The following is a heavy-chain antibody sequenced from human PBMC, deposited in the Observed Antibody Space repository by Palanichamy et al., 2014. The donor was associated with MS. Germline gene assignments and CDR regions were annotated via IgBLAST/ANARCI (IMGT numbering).Heavy chain of an antibody. D-gene: IGHD3-16*01. CDR2: IRSKTDGGTA. Sequence: LSCAASGFTFSNAWMSWVRQAPGKGLEWIGRIRSKTDGGTAEYAAPVKDRFTISRDESKTTLYLQMNSLKTEDTAVYFCTTGGNWGSWRYLDYWGQGSLVIVSS. CDR1: GFTFSNAW. V-gene: IGHV3-15*01. CDR3: TTGGNWGSWRYLDY. J-gene: IGHJ4*02.